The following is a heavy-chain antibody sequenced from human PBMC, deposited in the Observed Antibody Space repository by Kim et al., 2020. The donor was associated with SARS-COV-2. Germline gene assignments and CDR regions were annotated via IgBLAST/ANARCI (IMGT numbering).Heavy chain of an antibody. CDR2: ISNSGTT. CDR3: ARGNGYNLY. CDR1: GASITTHY. J-gene: IGHJ4*02. Sequence: SETLSLTCVVSGASITTHYWSWIRQSPGKGLEWIAFISNSGTTKYNPSLESRVTISIDTSKNQYSLRLSSVTAADTAVYYCARGNGYNLYWGKGTLVTVS. V-gene: IGHV4-59*11. D-gene: IGHD5-12*01.